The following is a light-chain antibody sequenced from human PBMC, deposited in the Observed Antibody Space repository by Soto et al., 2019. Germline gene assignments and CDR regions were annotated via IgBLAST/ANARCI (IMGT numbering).Light chain of an antibody. V-gene: IGKV1-5*01. CDR3: QQYNTNPWT. Sequence: DIQMTQSPSTLSASVGDRVTITCRASQSIRNWLAWYQQKPGKAPKLLIYDASSLKSGVPSRFSGGGSGTEFTLTISSLQPADFTTYYCQQYNTNPWTFGQGTKVDIK. CDR1: QSIRNW. CDR2: DAS. J-gene: IGKJ1*01.